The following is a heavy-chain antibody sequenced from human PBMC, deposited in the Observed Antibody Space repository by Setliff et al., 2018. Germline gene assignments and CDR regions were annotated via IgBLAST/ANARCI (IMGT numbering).Heavy chain of an antibody. CDR3: ARGDGATVPFFDY. V-gene: IGHV4-30-2*01. J-gene: IGHJ4*02. Sequence: SETLSLTCAVSGGSISSGDASWRWVRQPPGKGLEWIGYIYHAGSTYYNPSLKSRVTISVDTSKNQFSLKLSSVTAADTAVYYCARGDGATVPFFDYWGQGTLVTVSS. CDR1: GGSISSGDAS. CDR2: IYHAGST. D-gene: IGHD4-17*01.